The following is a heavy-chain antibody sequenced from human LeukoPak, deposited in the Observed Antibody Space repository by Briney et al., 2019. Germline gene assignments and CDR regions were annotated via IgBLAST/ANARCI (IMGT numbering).Heavy chain of an antibody. V-gene: IGHV3-33*01. J-gene: IGHJ4*02. D-gene: IGHD1-1*01. CDR3: ARDWKSNSFDY. CDR2: IYHDGRNI. CDR1: EFTFTTYG. Sequence: RRSLTLSCAASEFTFTTYGMHWVRQAPGKGLEWVAFIYHDGRNIYYADYVQGRLTISRDISKNTLYLQMDSLRAEDTAIYYCARDWKSNSFDYWGQGT.